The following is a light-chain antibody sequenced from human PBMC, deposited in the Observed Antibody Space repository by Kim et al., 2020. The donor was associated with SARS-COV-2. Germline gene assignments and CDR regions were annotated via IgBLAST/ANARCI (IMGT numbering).Light chain of an antibody. V-gene: IGKV1-12*01. CDR1: QDISSW. CDR3: QRADSFPLG. CDR2: AAS. J-gene: IGKJ4*01. Sequence: SASVGERVTISWRASQDISSWLAWYQQKPGRAPKLLISAASSLQSGVPSRFSGSGSGTDFTLTISSLQPEDFASYYCQRADSFPLGFGGGTKLEI.